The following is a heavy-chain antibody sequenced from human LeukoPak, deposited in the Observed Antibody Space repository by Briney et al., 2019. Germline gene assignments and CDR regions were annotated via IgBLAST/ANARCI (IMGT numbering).Heavy chain of an antibody. V-gene: IGHV1-2*02. Sequence: ASVKVSCKASGYTFTGYYMHWVRQAPGQGLEWMGWINPNSGGTNYAQKFQGRVTMTRDTSISTAYMGLSRLRSDDTAVYYCASAGVDTAMDYYFDYWGQGTLVTVSS. CDR1: GYTFTGYY. J-gene: IGHJ4*02. D-gene: IGHD5-18*01. CDR2: INPNSGGT. CDR3: ASAGVDTAMDYYFDY.